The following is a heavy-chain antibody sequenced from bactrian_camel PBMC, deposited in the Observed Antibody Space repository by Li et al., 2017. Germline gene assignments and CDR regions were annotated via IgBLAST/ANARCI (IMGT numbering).Heavy chain of an antibody. Sequence: VQLVESGGGSVQAGGSLKLTCSASGHILPSCEMGWYRRAPGKEREGVARIATGSGNTYYADSVKGRFTISQDNAKNTVYLQMNSLKTEDAAMYYCRTGGAVRTAWFDVEGPGDPGHRL. J-gene: IGHJ4*01. D-gene: IGHD3*01. V-gene: IGHV3S54*01. CDR2: IATGSGNT. CDR1: GHILPSCE. CDR3: RTGGAVRTAWFDV.